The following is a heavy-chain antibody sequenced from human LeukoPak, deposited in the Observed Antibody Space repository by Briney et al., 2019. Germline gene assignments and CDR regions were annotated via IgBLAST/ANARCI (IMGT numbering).Heavy chain of an antibody. CDR2: INPSGGST. Sequence: ASVKVSCKASGYTFTSYYMHWVRQAPGQGLEWMGIINPSGGSTSYAQKFQDRVTMTRDMYTSTVYMELSSLRSEDTAVYYCARDGKTHYYGSGSSLGYWGQGTLVTVSS. V-gene: IGHV1-46*01. CDR3: ARDGKTHYYGSGSSLGY. D-gene: IGHD3-10*01. J-gene: IGHJ4*02. CDR1: GYTFTSYY.